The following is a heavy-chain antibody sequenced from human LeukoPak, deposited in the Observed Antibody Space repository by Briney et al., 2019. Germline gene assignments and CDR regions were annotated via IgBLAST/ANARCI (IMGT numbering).Heavy chain of an antibody. D-gene: IGHD3-16*01. CDR3: ARIAIGGGEWHFDS. Sequence: ASVKVSCTASGDSFTDYYMHWVRQAPGQGLEWMGWINPKSGGTNYAQTFQGRVTMTRDTSIRTAYMELSRLRGDDTAVYYCARIAIGGGEWHFDSWGQGTLVTVSS. CDR1: GDSFTDYY. CDR2: INPKSGGT. J-gene: IGHJ4*02. V-gene: IGHV1-2*02.